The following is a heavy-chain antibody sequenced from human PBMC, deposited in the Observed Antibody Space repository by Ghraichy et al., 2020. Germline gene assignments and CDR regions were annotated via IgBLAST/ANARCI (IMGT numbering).Heavy chain of an antibody. V-gene: IGHV4-34*01. CDR3: ARGKAQIRHWFDP. Sequence: SETLSLTCAVYGGSFSGYYWSWIRQPPGKGLEWIGEINHSGSTNYNPSLKSRVTISVDTSKNQFSLKLSSVTAADTAVYYCARGKAQIRHWFDPWGQGTLVTVSS. CDR1: GGSFSGYY. CDR2: INHSGST. J-gene: IGHJ5*02.